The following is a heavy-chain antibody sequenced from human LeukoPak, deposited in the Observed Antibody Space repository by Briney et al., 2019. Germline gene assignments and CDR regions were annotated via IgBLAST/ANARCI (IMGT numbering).Heavy chain of an antibody. CDR2: INPNNGGT. J-gene: IGHJ3*02. D-gene: IGHD4-17*01. CDR3: ARTKDFGDYERRAFDI. Sequence: ASVKVSCKASGYTFTSYGISWVRQATGQGLEWMGWINPNNGGTDYAQKFQGRVTMTRDTSIRTAYMELSRLRSDDTAVYYCARTKDFGDYERRAFDIWGQGTKVIVSS. V-gene: IGHV1-2*02. CDR1: GYTFTSYG.